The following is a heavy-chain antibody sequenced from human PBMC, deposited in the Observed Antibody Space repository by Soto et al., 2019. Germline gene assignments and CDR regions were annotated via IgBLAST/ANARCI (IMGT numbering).Heavy chain of an antibody. J-gene: IGHJ6*02. V-gene: IGHV5-51*01. D-gene: IGHD3-22*01. CDR3: ATITGRYYDSSGYYLFYCLGV. Sequence: GESLKISCKGCGYSFTSYWIGWVRQMPEKGLEWMGIIYPGDSDTRYSPSFQGQVTISADKSISTAYLQWSSLKASDTAMYYCATITGRYYDSSGYYLFYCLGVCRQGTTVTAPS. CDR1: GYSFTSYW. CDR2: IYPGDSDT.